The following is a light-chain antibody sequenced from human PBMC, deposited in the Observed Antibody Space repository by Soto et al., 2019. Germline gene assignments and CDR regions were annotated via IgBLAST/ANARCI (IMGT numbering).Light chain of an antibody. CDR3: QTWVTGILV. CDR1: SGHSSYA. CDR2: LNSDGSH. V-gene: IGLV4-69*01. Sequence: QLVLTQSPSASASLGASVKLTCTLSSGHSSYAIAWHQQQPEKGPRYLMRLNSDGSHSKGDGIPDRFSGSISGAERYLTIASLQSEDEADYYCQTWVTGILVFGGGTKVTVL. J-gene: IGLJ2*01.